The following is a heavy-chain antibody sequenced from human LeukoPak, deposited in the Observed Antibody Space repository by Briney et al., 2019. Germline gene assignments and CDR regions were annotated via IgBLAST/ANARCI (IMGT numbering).Heavy chain of an antibody. CDR2: INPNSGGT. J-gene: IGHJ5*02. Sequence: ASVKVSCKASGYTFTCYYMHWVRQAPGQGLEWMGRINPNSGGTNYAQKFQGRVTMTRDTSISTAYMELSRLRSDDTAVYYCAREGGDPNWFDPWGQGTLVTVSS. V-gene: IGHV1-2*06. D-gene: IGHD2-21*02. CDR1: GYTFTCYY. CDR3: AREGGDPNWFDP.